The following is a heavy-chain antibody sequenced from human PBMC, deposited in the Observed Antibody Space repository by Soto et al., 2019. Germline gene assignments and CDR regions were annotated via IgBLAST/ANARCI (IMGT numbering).Heavy chain of an antibody. Sequence: QVQLQESGPGLVKPSETLSLTCTVSGGSISSYYWSWIRQPPGKGLEWIGYIYYSGSTNYNPSLQSRVTISVDTSKNQFSLKLSSVTAADTAVYYCARAPPPLYSSSWYYFDYWGQGALVTVSS. CDR2: IYYSGST. CDR3: ARAPPPLYSSSWYYFDY. D-gene: IGHD6-13*01. J-gene: IGHJ4*02. CDR1: GGSISSYY. V-gene: IGHV4-59*01.